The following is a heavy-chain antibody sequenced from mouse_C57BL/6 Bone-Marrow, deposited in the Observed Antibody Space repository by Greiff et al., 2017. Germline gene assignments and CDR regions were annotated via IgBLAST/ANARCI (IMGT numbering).Heavy chain of an antibody. D-gene: IGHD6-2*01. CDR3: ARSLPLFAY. CDR2: INPYNGGT. Sequence: VQLKQSGPVLVKPGASVKMSCKASGYTFTDYYMNWVKQSHGKSLEWVGVINPYNGGTSYNQKFKGKATLTVDKSSSTAYMELNSLTSEDSAVYYCARSLPLFAYWGQGTLVTVSA. V-gene: IGHV1-19*01. J-gene: IGHJ3*01. CDR1: GYTFTDYY.